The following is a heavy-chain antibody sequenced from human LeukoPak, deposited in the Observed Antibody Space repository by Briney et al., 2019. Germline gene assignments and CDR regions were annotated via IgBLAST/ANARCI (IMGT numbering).Heavy chain of an antibody. V-gene: IGHV3-23*01. J-gene: IGHJ4*02. D-gene: IGHD6-13*01. Sequence: ETLSLTCAVYGGSFSGYYWSWIRQPPGKGLEWVSGISDTGDSTYYADSVKGRFTISRDNSKNTLYLQMNSLRADDTAVYYCAKDRLGAAAGFFDYWGQGSLVTVSS. CDR3: AKDRLGAAAGFFDY. CDR2: ISDTGDST. CDR1: GGSFSGYY.